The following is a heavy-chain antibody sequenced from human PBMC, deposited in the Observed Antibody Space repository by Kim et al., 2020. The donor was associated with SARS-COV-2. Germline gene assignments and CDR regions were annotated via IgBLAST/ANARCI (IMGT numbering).Heavy chain of an antibody. V-gene: IGHV4-30-4*01. CDR1: GGSISSGDYY. Sequence: SETLSLTCTVSGGSISSGDYYWSWIRQPPGKGLEWIGYIYYSGSTYYNPSLKSRVTISVDTSKNQFSLKLSSVTAADTAVYYCASDSSIAALAYWGQGTLVSVSS. D-gene: IGHD6-6*01. J-gene: IGHJ4*02. CDR3: ASDSSIAALAY. CDR2: IYYSGST.